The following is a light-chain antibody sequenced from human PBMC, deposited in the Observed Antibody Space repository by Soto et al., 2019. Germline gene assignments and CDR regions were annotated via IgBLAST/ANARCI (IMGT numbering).Light chain of an antibody. CDR2: DAS. CDR1: QNINNNY. CDR3: QQHGISHIT. J-gene: IGKJ5*01. Sequence: VLTHSPGTLSLSPGGSATLSCRASQNINNNYLAWYQHKPGQAPRLLMYDASLRATGVPDRFSGSGSGTDFTLTITRLEPDDSAVYYCQQHGISHITFGQGTRLEI. V-gene: IGKV3-20*01.